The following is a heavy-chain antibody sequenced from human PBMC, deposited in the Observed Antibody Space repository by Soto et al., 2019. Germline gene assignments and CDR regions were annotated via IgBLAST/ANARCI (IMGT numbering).Heavy chain of an antibody. V-gene: IGHV1-8*01. CDR3: ARERVSAFDV. D-gene: IGHD3-22*01. J-gene: IGHJ3*01. CDR2: MNPNSGNT. Sequence: QVQLVQSGAEVKKPGASVKVSCKASGYTFTSYDITWVRQATGQGLEWMGWMNPNSGNTGYAQKFQGRVTMTRNTTITTAYMELSRLTSEDTTVYYCARERVSAFDVWGQGPMVTVSS. CDR1: GYTFTSYD.